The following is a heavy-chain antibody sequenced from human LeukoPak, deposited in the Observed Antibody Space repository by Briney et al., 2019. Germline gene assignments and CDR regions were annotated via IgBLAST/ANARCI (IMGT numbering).Heavy chain of an antibody. D-gene: IGHD6-25*01. J-gene: IGHJ4*02. V-gene: IGHV3-30*04. CDR3: ASGGYTLAFDY. CDR1: GFTFSSYA. CDR2: ISYDGSNK. Sequence: GGSLRLSCAASGFTFSSYAMHWVRQAPGKGLEWVAVISYDGSNKYYADSVKGRFTISRDNSKNTLYLLMNSLRAEDTAVYYCASGGYTLAFDYWGQGTLVTVSS.